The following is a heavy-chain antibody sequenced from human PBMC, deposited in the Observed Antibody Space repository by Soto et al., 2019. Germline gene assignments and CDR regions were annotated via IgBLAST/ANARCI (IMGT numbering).Heavy chain of an antibody. V-gene: IGHV3-11*05. CDR2: ISSSSSYT. CDR1: EFTFSDYY. J-gene: IGHJ4*02. Sequence: GGSLRLSCVASEFTFSDYYMSWIRQAPGKGLEWVSYISSSSSYTNYADSVKGRFTISRDNAKNSLYLQMNSLRAEDTAVYYCARDHHRYSGYDYVDYWGQGTLVTVSS. D-gene: IGHD5-12*01. CDR3: ARDHHRYSGYDYVDY.